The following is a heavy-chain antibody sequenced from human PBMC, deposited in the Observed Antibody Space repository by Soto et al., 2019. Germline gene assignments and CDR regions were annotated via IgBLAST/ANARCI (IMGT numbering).Heavy chain of an antibody. D-gene: IGHD2-15*01. CDR1: GDSVSSNGAC. CDR2: IYYRSKWFH. J-gene: IGHJ6*02. Sequence: SQTLTLTCVISGDSVSSNGACWNWIRQSPSRGLQWLGRIYYRSKWFHDYAASVESRMAINPDTSRNQFSLQLNYVTPEDTAVYYCARVHCSAGTCLDGLDFWGQGTTVTVS. V-gene: IGHV6-1*01. CDR3: ARVHCSAGTCLDGLDF.